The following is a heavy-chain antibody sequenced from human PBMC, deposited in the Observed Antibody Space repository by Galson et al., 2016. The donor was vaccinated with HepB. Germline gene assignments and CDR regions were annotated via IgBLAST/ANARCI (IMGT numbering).Heavy chain of an antibody. J-gene: IGHJ4*02. CDR2: IYHNGTS. CDR3: AREIHDPWGGE. Sequence: SETLSLTCTVSGASMTHSVYYWGWFRQPPGQGLQWLGSIYHNGTSSDNPSLKSRVTVSVDTSKNQFSLKRSAVTAADTAGYFCAREIHDPWGGEWGRGTLVIVSS. D-gene: IGHD3-16*01. V-gene: IGHV4-39*02. CDR1: GASMTHSVYY.